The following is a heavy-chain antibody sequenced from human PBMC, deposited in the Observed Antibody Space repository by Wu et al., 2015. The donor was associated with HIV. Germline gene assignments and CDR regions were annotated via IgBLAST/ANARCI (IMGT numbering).Heavy chain of an antibody. D-gene: IGHD4-17*01. J-gene: IGHJ4*02. Sequence: QVQLVQSGAEVKKPGASVKVSCKASGYTFTGYYMHWVRQAPGQGLEWMGWINPNSGGTNYAQKFQGRVTITADESTSTAYMELSSLRSEDTAVYYCASCTTAGGDCDYWGQGTLVTVSS. CDR2: INPNSGGT. V-gene: IGHV1-2*02. CDR3: ASCTTAGGDCDY. CDR1: GYTFTGYY.